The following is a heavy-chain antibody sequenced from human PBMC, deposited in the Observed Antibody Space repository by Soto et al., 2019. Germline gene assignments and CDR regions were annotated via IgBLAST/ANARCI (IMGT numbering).Heavy chain of an antibody. V-gene: IGHV1-18*01. CDR2: ISAYNGNT. J-gene: IGHJ6*02. D-gene: IGHD3-3*01. Sequence: ASVKVSCKASGYTFTSYGISWVRQAPGQGLEWMGWISAYNGNTNYAQKLQGRVTMTTDTSTSTAYMELRSLRSDDTAVYYCARAHELITIFVVPYGIDVWGHVTSVTIS. CDR3: ARAHELITIFVVPYGIDV. CDR1: GYTFTSYG.